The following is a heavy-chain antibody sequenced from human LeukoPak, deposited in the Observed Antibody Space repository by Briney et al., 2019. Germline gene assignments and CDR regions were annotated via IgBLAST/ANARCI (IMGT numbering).Heavy chain of an antibody. J-gene: IGHJ3*01. CDR2: IHHRGGA. Sequence: SETLSLTCGVSGDSISSASYSWNWIRQPPGKGLEWIGYIHHRGGAHYNPSLQSRASISMDSSKNQFSLRLSSVTAADTAVYYCASSDFYCGDDSCPPNTFDAFDVWGQGTTVTVSS. V-gene: IGHV4-30-2*02. D-gene: IGHD2-21*01. CDR3: ASSDFYCGDDSCPPNTFDAFDV. CDR1: GDSISSASYS.